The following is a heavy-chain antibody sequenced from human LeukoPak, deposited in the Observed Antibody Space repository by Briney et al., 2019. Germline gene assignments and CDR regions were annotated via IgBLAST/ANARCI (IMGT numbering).Heavy chain of an antibody. CDR3: ASGSSEAVAAVDAFDI. V-gene: IGHV1-46*01. CDR2: INPSGGST. CDR1: GYTFTSYY. J-gene: IGHJ3*02. Sequence: ASVKVSCKASGYTFTSYYMHWVRQAPGQGLEWMGIINPSGGSTSYAQKFQGRVTMTRDTSTSTVYMELSSLRSEDTAVYYCASGSSEAVAAVDAFDIWGQGTMVTVSS. D-gene: IGHD6-19*01.